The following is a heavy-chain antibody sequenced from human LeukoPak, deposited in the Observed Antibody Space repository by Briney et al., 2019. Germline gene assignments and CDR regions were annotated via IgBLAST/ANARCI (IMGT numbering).Heavy chain of an antibody. J-gene: IGHJ4*02. CDR1: GGSFSGYY. D-gene: IGHD1-14*01. V-gene: IGHV4-34*01. CDR2: INHSGST. CDR3: ARGRTLRY. Sequence: SETLSLTCAVYGGSFSGYYWSWIRQPPGKGLEWIGEINHSGSTNYNPSLKSRVTISVDTSKNQFSLKLSSVTAADTAVYYCARGRTLRYWGQGTLVAVSS.